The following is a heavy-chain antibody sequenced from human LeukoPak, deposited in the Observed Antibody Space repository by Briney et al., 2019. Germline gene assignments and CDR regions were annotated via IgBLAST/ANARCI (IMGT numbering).Heavy chain of an antibody. J-gene: IGHJ4*02. V-gene: IGHV4-38-2*02. CDR2: IYHSGST. CDR1: GYSISSGYY. Sequence: SETLSLTCTVSGYSISSGYYWGWIRQPPGKGLEWIGSIYHSGSTYYNPSLKSRVTISVDTSKNQFSLKLSSVTAADTAVYYCARVSKEYYYDSSGYCDYWGQGTLVTVSS. D-gene: IGHD3-22*01. CDR3: ARVSKEYYYDSSGYCDY.